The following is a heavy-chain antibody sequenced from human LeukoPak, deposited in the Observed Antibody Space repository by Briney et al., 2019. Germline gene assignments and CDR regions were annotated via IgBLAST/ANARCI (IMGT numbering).Heavy chain of an antibody. V-gene: IGHV3-30*02. J-gene: IGHJ3*02. CDR3: AKGGWAYCGGDCYQFGAFDI. CDR1: GFTFSSYG. D-gene: IGHD2-21*02. CDR2: IRYDGSNK. Sequence: GGSLRLSCAASGFTFSSYGMHWVRLAPAQGLEWVAFIRYDGSNKYYADSVKGRFTISRDNSKNTLYLQMNSLRAEATAVYYSAKGGWAYCGGDCYQFGAFDIWGQGTMVTVSS.